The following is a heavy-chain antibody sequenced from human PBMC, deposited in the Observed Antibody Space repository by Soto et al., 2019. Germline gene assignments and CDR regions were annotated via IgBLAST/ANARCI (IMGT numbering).Heavy chain of an antibody. D-gene: IGHD2-2*01. CDR1: GGSISSGGYY. V-gene: IGHV4-31*03. CDR2: IYYSGST. Sequence: LSLTCTVSGGSISSGGYYWSWIRPHPGKGLEWIGYIYYSGSTYYNPSLKSRVTISVDTSKNQFSLKLSSVTAADTAVYYCARERKYCSSTSCFDYWGQGTLVTVSS. CDR3: ARERKYCSSTSCFDY. J-gene: IGHJ4*02.